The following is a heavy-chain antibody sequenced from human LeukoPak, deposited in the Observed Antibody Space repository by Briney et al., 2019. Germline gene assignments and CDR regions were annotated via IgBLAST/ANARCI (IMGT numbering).Heavy chain of an antibody. CDR1: GFTFRNHW. Sequence: PGGSLRLSCAASGFTFRNHWMHWVRQTPGKGLVWVSRISSDGGSTTYADSVKGRFTISRDNAKNTLYLQMNNLRAEDTAMYYCARDQRVTGRPDIDYWGQGTLVIVSS. D-gene: IGHD6-6*01. V-gene: IGHV3-74*03. J-gene: IGHJ4*02. CDR3: ARDQRVTGRPDIDY. CDR2: ISSDGGST.